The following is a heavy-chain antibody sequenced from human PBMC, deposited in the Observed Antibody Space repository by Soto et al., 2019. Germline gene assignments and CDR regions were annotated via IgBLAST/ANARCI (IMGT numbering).Heavy chain of an antibody. CDR1: GGTFSSYT. CDR3: ERVTATTGGKWFDP. J-gene: IGHJ5*02. Sequence: GASVKVSCKASGGTFSSYTISWVRQAPGQGLEWMGRIIPILGITNYAQKLKGRVTITADKSTSTAYKELSSLRYEDTAEYYCERVTATTGGKWFDPWGQGTLVTVAS. CDR2: IIPILGIT. D-gene: IGHD5-18*01. V-gene: IGHV1-69*02.